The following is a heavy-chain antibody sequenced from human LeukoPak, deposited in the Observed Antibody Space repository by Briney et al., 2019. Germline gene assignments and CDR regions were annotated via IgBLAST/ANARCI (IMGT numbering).Heavy chain of an antibody. V-gene: IGHV4-30-4*01. CDR1: GGALTSGDYY. CDR2: IYFSGRT. J-gene: IGHJ5*02. D-gene: IGHD5-12*01. Sequence: SQTLSLTCTVSGGALTSGDYYWSWIRQSPGKGLEWIGFIYFSGRTYFNPSLKSRLTISVDTSKNHFSLKVSSVSAADTAVYYCARTGGTDYNWLDPWGQGTLVTVSS. CDR3: ARTGGTDYNWLDP.